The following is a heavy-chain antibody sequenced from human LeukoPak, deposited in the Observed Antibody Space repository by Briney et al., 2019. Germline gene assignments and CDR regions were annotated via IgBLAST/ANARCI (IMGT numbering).Heavy chain of an antibody. CDR1: GGSFNGYY. CDR2: INHSGST. CDR3: ARGYSGYDFPFDI. V-gene: IGHV4-34*01. D-gene: IGHD5-12*01. Sequence: SETLSLTCAVYGGSFNGYYWSWIRQPSGKGLEWIGEINHSGSTNYSPSLKSRVTLSVDTSKNQFSLRLSSVTAADTAVYYCARGYSGYDFPFDIWGQGTMVTVSS. J-gene: IGHJ3*02.